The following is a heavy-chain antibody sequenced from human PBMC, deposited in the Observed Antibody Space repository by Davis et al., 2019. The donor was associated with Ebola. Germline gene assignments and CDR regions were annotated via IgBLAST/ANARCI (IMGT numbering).Heavy chain of an antibody. J-gene: IGHJ4*02. CDR2: ISYDGSNK. D-gene: IGHD3-22*01. V-gene: IGHV3-30-3*01. CDR1: GFTFSSYA. CDR3: AREWLLLDY. Sequence: GESLKISCAASGFTFSSYAMHWVRQAPGKGLEWVAVISYDGSNKYYADSVKGRFTISRDNSKNTLYLQMNSLRAEDTAVYYCAREWLLLDYWGQGTLVTVSS.